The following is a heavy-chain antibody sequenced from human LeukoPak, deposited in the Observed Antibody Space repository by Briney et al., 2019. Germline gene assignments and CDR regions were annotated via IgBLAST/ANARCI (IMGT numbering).Heavy chain of an antibody. J-gene: IGHJ4*02. CDR3: AKSDY. CDR1: GFTFSTNA. CDR2: ISHDGHTT. Sequence: GGSLRLSCSASGFTFSTNAMFWVRQAPGKRLEYVSVISHDGHTTYYADSVKGRFTISRDNSKNTLYLQMSSLRAEDMAVYYRAKSDYWGQGTLVTVSS. V-gene: IGHV3-64D*06.